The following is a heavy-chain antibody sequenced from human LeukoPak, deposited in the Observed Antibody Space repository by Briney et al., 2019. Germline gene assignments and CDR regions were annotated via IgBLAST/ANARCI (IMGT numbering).Heavy chain of an antibody. D-gene: IGHD3-22*01. Sequence: GGSLGLSCAASGFTFSSYDMHWVRQATGKGLEWVSAIGTAGDTYYPGSVKGRFTISRENAKNSLYLQMNSLRAEDTAVYYCAREYRDSSGYYYGEYFDYWGQGTLVTVSS. CDR1: GFTFSSYD. CDR3: AREYRDSSGYYYGEYFDY. V-gene: IGHV3-13*01. J-gene: IGHJ4*02. CDR2: IGTAGDT.